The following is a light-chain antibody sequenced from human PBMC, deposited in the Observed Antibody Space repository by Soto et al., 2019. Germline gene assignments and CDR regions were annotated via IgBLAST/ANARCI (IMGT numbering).Light chain of an antibody. CDR2: HTS. Sequence: IVLTQSPGTLSLSPGERATLSCRASQSVNRNYLAWYQQKPGQAPRLLIYHTSSRATGIPDRFSGTGSWIDFTLTISRLEPEDFAVYYCQQYGRSPPTVAPGTKVDL. CDR1: QSVNRNY. V-gene: IGKV3-20*01. J-gene: IGKJ3*01. CDR3: QQYGRSPPT.